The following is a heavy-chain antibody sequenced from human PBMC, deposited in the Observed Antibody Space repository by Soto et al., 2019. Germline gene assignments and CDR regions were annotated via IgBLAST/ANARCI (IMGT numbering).Heavy chain of an antibody. V-gene: IGHV1-18*04. D-gene: IGHD2-8*01. CDR3: ARDRCTTDRCYTHHFDV. Sequence: QVQLVQSGGEVTKPGASVKVSCKSSGYTFTGYGVSWVRQAPGQGLEWLGWISVYTGNTKQAQKFQDRVTLTTEASTGTASLELRNLRSDDTAVYYCARDRCTTDRCYTHHFDVWGQGTTVTVSS. J-gene: IGHJ6*02. CDR2: ISVYTGNT. CDR1: GYTFTGYG.